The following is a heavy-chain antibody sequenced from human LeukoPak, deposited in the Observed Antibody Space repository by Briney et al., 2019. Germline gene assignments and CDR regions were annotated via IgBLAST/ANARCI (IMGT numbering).Heavy chain of an antibody. CDR1: GGSISSTHYY. D-gene: IGHD4-11*01. CDR2: IYYSGNT. J-gene: IGHJ4*02. V-gene: IGHV4-30-4*08. CDR3: VSGRSSYYNNYGAETDYFDS. Sequence: SETLSLTCAVSGGSISSTHYYWNWIRQPPGRGLEWLGYIYYSGNTYYKPSLKSRITISVDTSKNQFSLKLTSVTAADTAVYFCVSGRSSYYNNYGAETDYFDSWGQGALVTVSS.